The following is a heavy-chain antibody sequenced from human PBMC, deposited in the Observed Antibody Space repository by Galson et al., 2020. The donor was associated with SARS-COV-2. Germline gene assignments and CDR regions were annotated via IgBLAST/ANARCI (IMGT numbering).Heavy chain of an antibody. D-gene: IGHD7-27*01. CDR3: ARDLWLTGAYYFDS. CDR2: LYYSGST. Sequence: GKGLEWIGSLYYSGSTYYNPSLKSRVTISLDTSENKLFLQLKYVNAADTAVYYCARDLWLTGAYYFDSWGQGALVTVSS. J-gene: IGHJ4*02. V-gene: IGHV4-39*07.